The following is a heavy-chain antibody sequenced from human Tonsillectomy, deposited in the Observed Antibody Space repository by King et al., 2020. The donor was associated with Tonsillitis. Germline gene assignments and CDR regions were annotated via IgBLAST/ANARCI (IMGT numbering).Heavy chain of an antibody. V-gene: IGHV3-23*04. D-gene: IGHD1-14*01. Sequence: VQLVESGGGLVQPGGSLRLSCAASGFTFSSYAMSWVRQAPGKGLECVSGISGPGGSTYYADSVKGRFTISRDNSKNTLYLQMNSLRAEDTALYYCAKDRNLINTHFYYWGQGTLVTVSS. CDR3: AKDRNLINTHFYY. CDR2: ISGPGGST. J-gene: IGHJ4*02. CDR1: GFTFSSYA.